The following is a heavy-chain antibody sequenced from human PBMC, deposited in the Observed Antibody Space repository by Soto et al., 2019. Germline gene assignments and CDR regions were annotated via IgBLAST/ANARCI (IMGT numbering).Heavy chain of an antibody. Sequence: EVQLLESGGGLVQPGGSLRLSCAASGFTFSSYAMSWVRQAPGKGLEWVSAISGSGGSTYYADSVKGRFTISRDNSKNTLYLQMNSLRAEDTAVYYCAKAYTPYCSSTSCYFFDYWGQGTLVTVSS. D-gene: IGHD2-2*01. CDR1: GFTFSSYA. J-gene: IGHJ4*02. V-gene: IGHV3-23*01. CDR3: AKAYTPYCSSTSCYFFDY. CDR2: ISGSGGST.